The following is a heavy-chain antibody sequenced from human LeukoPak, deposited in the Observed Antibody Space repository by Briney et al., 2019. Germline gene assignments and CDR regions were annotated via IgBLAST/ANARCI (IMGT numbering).Heavy chain of an antibody. CDR2: ISSSSSTI. J-gene: IGHJ4*02. V-gene: IGHV3-48*01. CDR3: ARGLYCSGGSCYGRFDY. D-gene: IGHD2-15*01. CDR1: GFTFSNYD. Sequence: GGSLRLSCAASGFTFSNYDMNWVRQAPGKGLEWVSYISSSSSTIYYADSVKGRFTISRDNAKNSLYLQMNSLRAEDTAVYYCARGLYCSGGSCYGRFDYWGQGTLVTVSS.